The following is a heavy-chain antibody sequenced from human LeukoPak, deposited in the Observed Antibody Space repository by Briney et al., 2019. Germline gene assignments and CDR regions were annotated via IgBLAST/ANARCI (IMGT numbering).Heavy chain of an antibody. CDR2: IYHSGST. Sequence: PSETLSLTCAVSGGSISSSNWWSWVRQPPGKGLEWIGEIYHSGSTNYNPSLKRQVTISLDKSKCQSSLKLSAVTAADTAVYYCARGVAAAGTDWFDPWGQGTLVTVSS. CDR3: ARGVAAAGTDWFDP. V-gene: IGHV4-4*02. CDR1: GGSISSSNW. D-gene: IGHD6-13*01. J-gene: IGHJ5*02.